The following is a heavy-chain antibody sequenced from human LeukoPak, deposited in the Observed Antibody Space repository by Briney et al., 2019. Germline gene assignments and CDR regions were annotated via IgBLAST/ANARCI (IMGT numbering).Heavy chain of an antibody. CDR2: ISGSGGST. V-gene: IGHV3-23*01. CDR3: AKPRDSYYYMDV. Sequence: GGSLRLSCRASGFTFSSYAMSWVRQAPGKGLEWVSAISGSGGSTYYADSVKGRFTISRDNSKSALYLQMNSLGAEDTAVYYCAKPRDSYYYMDVWGKGTTVIVSS. CDR1: GFTFSSYA. J-gene: IGHJ6*03.